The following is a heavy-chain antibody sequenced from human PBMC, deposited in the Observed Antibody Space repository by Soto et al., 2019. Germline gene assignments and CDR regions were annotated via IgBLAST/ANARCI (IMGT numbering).Heavy chain of an antibody. D-gene: IGHD5-12*01. Sequence: GGSLRLSCAASGFTFSSYGMHWVRQAPGKGLEWVAVIWYDGSNKYYADSVKGRFTISRDNSKNTLYLQMNSLRAEDTAVYYCAREQMDIVATMGFDYWGQGTLVTVSS. CDR3: AREQMDIVATMGFDY. V-gene: IGHV3-33*01. CDR1: GFTFSSYG. CDR2: IWYDGSNK. J-gene: IGHJ4*02.